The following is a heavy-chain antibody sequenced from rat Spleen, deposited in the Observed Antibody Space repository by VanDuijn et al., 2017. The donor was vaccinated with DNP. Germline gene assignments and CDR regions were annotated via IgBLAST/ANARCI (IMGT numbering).Heavy chain of an antibody. CDR3: TRKTG. CDR1: GFSLPTYG. J-gene: IGHJ2*01. Sequence: QVQLKESGPGVVQPSQTLSLTCTVSGFSLPTYGVSWVRQPPGKGLEWIAAISSVGSTYYNSGLKSRLSISRDTSKSQVFLKMNSLQTEDTAIYFCTRKTGWGQGVMVTVSS. V-gene: IGHV2S8*01. D-gene: IGHD5-1*01. CDR2: ISSVGST.